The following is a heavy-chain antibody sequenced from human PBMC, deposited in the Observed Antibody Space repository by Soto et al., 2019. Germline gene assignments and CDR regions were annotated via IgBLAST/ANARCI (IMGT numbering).Heavy chain of an antibody. CDR2: IDPSDSYT. D-gene: IGHD3-22*01. V-gene: IGHV5-10-1*01. CDR1: GYSFARYW. Sequence: PGESLKISCKGSGYSFARYWSSWVRQMPGKGLEWMGRIDPSDSYTNYGPSFQGHVTMSVDKSTSTAYLQWSSLKASDTAMYYCARMDGLVXXXTKNRFDPXXXGTLVXXSX. CDR3: ARMDGLVXXXTKNRFDP. J-gene: IGHJ5*02.